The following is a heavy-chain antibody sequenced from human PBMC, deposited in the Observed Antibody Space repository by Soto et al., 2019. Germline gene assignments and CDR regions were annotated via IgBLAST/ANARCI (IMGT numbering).Heavy chain of an antibody. CDR3: AKDFHSGYSSGWLSPDY. CDR1: GFTFSSYG. J-gene: IGHJ4*02. D-gene: IGHD6-19*01. V-gene: IGHV3-30*18. Sequence: QVQLVESGGGVVQPGRSLRLSCAASGFTFSSYGMHWVRQAPGKGLEWVAVISYDGSNKYYADSVKGRFTISRDNSKTTLYLQMNSLRAEDTAVYYCAKDFHSGYSSGWLSPDYWGQGTLVTVSS. CDR2: ISYDGSNK.